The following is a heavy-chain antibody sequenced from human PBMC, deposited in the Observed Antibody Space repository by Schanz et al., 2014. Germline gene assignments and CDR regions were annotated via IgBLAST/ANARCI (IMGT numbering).Heavy chain of an antibody. CDR2: ISGSGGTT. CDR3: AKTPREYCNYDNCPNWFDS. J-gene: IGHJ5*01. Sequence: EVQLLESGGGLVQPGGSLRLSCAASGFTFSSYAMSWVRQAPGKGLEWVSAISGSGGTTYYADSVKGRFTISRDNSKNTLYLQMNSLRAEDTAVYYCAKTPREYCNYDNCPNWFDSWGQGTLVTVSS. D-gene: IGHD2-15*01. CDR1: GFTFSSYA. V-gene: IGHV3-23*01.